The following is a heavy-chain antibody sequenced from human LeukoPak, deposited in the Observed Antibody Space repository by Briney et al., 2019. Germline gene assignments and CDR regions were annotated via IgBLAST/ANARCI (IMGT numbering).Heavy chain of an antibody. V-gene: IGHV1-2*04. Sequence: ASVKVSCKASGYTFTSYGISWVRQAPGQGLEWMGWINPNSGGTNYAQKFQGWVTMTRDTSISTAYMELSRLRSDDTAVYYCARGLSIGYCSSTSCHAEYFQHWGQGTLVTVPS. J-gene: IGHJ1*01. CDR3: ARGLSIGYCSSTSCHAEYFQH. CDR1: GYTFTSYG. CDR2: INPNSGGT. D-gene: IGHD2-2*01.